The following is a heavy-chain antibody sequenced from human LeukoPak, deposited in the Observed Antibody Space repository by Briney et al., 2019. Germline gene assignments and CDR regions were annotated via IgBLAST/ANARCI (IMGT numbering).Heavy chain of an antibody. V-gene: IGHV3-23*01. Sequence: GGSLRLSCAASGFTFSSYAMSWVRQAPGKGLEWVSAISGSGGSTYYADSVKGRFTISRDNSKNTLYLQMNSLRAEDTAVYYCATDINSSWYPWFDPWGQGTLVTVSS. CDR2: ISGSGGST. CDR3: ATDINSSWYPWFDP. CDR1: GFTFSSYA. J-gene: IGHJ5*02. D-gene: IGHD6-13*01.